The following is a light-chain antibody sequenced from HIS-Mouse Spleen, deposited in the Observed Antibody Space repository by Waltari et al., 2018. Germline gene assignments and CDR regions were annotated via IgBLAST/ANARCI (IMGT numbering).Light chain of an antibody. CDR2: EVS. Sequence: QSALTQPASVSGSPGQSITIPCTGTSSYVGGYNYVSWYQQHPGKAPKLMIYEVSNRPSGVSNRFSGSKSGNTASLTISGLQAEDEADYYCSSYTSSSTPYVFGTGTKVTVL. CDR3: SSYTSSSTPYV. V-gene: IGLV2-14*01. CDR1: SSYVGGYNY. J-gene: IGLJ1*01.